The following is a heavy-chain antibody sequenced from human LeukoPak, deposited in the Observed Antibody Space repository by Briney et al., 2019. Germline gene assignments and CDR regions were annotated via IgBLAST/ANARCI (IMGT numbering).Heavy chain of an antibody. CDR1: GFAFSVSW. CDR3: AKDYFGSLEY. J-gene: IGHJ4*02. Sequence: PGGSLRLSCAASGFAFSVSWMHWVRQAPRKGLVWVSVIKSDGSGTAYADSVKGRFTISRDNAKNTVYLQMNSLRDEDTAVYYCAKDYFGSLEYWGQGILVTVSS. CDR2: IKSDGSGT. D-gene: IGHD2/OR15-2a*01. V-gene: IGHV3-74*03.